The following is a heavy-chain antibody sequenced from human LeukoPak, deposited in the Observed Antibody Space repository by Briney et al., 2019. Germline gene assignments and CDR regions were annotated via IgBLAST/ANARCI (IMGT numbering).Heavy chain of an antibody. Sequence: GGSLRLSCVASGFILSDNTFQWGRQSPDKGLEWVALIGSDGTKKYYADSVQGRFTVSRDNSKNTQFFQLNTRSADDTDVYFCMRQMTTTRLFDSWGQGTLVTVSS. J-gene: IGHJ4*02. V-gene: IGHV3-30*14. CDR2: IGSDGTKK. CDR3: MRQMTTTRLFDS. D-gene: IGHD4-17*01. CDR1: GFILSDNT.